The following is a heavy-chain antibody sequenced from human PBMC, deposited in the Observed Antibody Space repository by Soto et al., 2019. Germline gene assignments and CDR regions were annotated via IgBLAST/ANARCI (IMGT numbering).Heavy chain of an antibody. D-gene: IGHD2-2*01. CDR2: IWFDGSNE. V-gene: IGHV3-33*01. Sequence: GGSLRLSCAASGFTFNDYGMHWVRQAPGKGLEWVAVIWFDGSNEYYGDSVKGRLTISRDNSKNTLYLQMNYLRAEDTAVYYCGFYCSSVSCPEGFYWGQGTLVTVSS. J-gene: IGHJ4*02. CDR1: GFTFNDYG. CDR3: GFYCSSVSCPEGFY.